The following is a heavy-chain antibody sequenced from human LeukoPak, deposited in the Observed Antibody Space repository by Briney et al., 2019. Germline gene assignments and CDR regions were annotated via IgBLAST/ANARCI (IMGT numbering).Heavy chain of an antibody. V-gene: IGHV1-46*01. J-gene: IGHJ4*02. CDR2: INPSGGTT. Sequence: ASVKVSCKTSGYTFTSYYIHWVRQAPGQGLEWMGIINPSGGTTTYAQKFQGRVTMTRDTSTSTVYMELSRLRSEDTAVYYCARDSVSYYGSRPYFDYWGQGTLVTVSS. CDR1: GYTFTSYY. D-gene: IGHD3-22*01. CDR3: ARDSVSYYGSRPYFDY.